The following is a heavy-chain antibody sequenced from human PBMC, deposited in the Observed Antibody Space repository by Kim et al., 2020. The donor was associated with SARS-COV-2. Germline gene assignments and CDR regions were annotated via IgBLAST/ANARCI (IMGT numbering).Heavy chain of an antibody. CDR2: ISAYNGNT. CDR3: ARDSPYYDRPLYGMDV. CDR1: GYTFTSYG. D-gene: IGHD3-9*01. V-gene: IGHV1-18*01. J-gene: IGHJ6*02. Sequence: AAVKVSCKASGYTFTSYGISWVRQAPGQGLEWMGWISAYNGNTNYVQKLQGRVTMTTDTSTSTAYMELTSLRSDDTAVYYCARDSPYYDRPLYGMDVSGQGTTVTVSS.